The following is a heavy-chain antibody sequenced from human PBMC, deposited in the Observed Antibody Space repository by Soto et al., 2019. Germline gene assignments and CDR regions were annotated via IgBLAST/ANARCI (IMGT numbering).Heavy chain of an antibody. J-gene: IGHJ5*02. V-gene: IGHV3-30-3*01. Sequence: QVQLVESGGGVVQPGRSLRLSCTASGFSFSSYAMYWFRQTPGKGLEWVAVMSHDGINTHYADSVKGRVTVSRDNANHSLYLKLNTLRGEDTAMYYCARDMYSSDDCVKWFEPWGQVTPVTV. D-gene: IGHD6-19*01. CDR1: GFSFSSYA. CDR2: MSHDGINT. CDR3: ARDMYSSDDCVKWFEP.